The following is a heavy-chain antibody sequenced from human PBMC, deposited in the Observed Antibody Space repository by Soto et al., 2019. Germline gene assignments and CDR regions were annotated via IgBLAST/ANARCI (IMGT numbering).Heavy chain of an antibody. CDR1: GFTFSDYA. Sequence: EVQLLESGGGMVQPGGSLRLSCAASGFTFSDYAMSWVRQAPGKGLEWVSGISSGGGSPYNADSVKGRFSISRNNSKSTLYLQLNGLRADDTAVYYCAKGDGRIVPRHFDYWGQGTLVTVSS. CDR2: ISSGGGSP. V-gene: IGHV3-23*01. D-gene: IGHD1-26*01. CDR3: AKGDGRIVPRHFDY. J-gene: IGHJ4*02.